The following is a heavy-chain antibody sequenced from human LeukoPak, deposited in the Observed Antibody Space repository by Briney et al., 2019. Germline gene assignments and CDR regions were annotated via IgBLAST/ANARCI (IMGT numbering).Heavy chain of an antibody. J-gene: IGHJ4*02. D-gene: IGHD3-3*01. Sequence: GASVKVSCKASGYTFTSYGISWVRQAPGQGLEWMGWISAYNGNTNYAQKLQGRVTMTTDTSTSTAYMELRSLRSDDTAVYYCARVRGEDFWSGYFIDWGQGTLVTVSS. CDR1: GYTFTSYG. CDR3: ARVRGEDFWSGYFID. CDR2: ISAYNGNT. V-gene: IGHV1-18*01.